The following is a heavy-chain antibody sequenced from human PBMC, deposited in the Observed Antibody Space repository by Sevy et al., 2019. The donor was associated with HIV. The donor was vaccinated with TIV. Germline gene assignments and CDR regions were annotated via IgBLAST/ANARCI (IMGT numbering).Heavy chain of an antibody. CDR2: IWYDGSNK. D-gene: IGHD6-13*01. CDR1: GFTFSSYG. J-gene: IGHJ3*02. Sequence: GGSLRLSCAASGFTFSSYGMHWVRQAPGKGLEWVAVIWYDGSNKNYADSVKGRFTISRDNSKNTLYLQMNSLRAEDTAVYYCARARDSGSGYWGAFDIWGQGTMVTVSS. CDR3: ARARDSGSGYWGAFDI. V-gene: IGHV3-33*01.